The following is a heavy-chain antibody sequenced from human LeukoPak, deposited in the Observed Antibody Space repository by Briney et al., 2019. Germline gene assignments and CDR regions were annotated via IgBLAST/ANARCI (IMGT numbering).Heavy chain of an antibody. CDR2: IKQDGSEK. D-gene: IGHD3-9*01. J-gene: IGHJ3*02. V-gene: IGHV3-7*01. CDR3: ARRYFDWFLGAGGSLDI. Sequence: GGSLRLSCAGSGFTFRSYWMHWVRQAPGKGLEWVANIKQDGSEKYYVDSVKGRFTISRDNANDLVYLQMNSLRAEDTAVYYCARRYFDWFLGAGGSLDIWGQGTMVTVSS. CDR1: GFTFRSYW.